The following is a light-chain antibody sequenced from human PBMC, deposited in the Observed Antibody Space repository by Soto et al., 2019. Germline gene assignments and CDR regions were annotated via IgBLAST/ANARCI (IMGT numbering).Light chain of an antibody. CDR2: RNN. CDR3: ATWDDSLSGPWV. CDR1: SSNIGSNY. J-gene: IGLJ3*02. V-gene: IGLV1-47*01. Sequence: QSVLTQPPSASGTPGQRVTISCSGSSSNIGSNYIYWYQQFPGTAPKLLIYRNNQRSSGVPDRFSGSKSGTSASLAISGLRSEDEADYYCATWDDSLSGPWVFGGGTKLTVL.